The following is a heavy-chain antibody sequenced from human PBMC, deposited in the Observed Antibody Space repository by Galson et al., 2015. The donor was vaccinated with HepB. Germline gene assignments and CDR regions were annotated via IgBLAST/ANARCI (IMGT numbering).Heavy chain of an antibody. V-gene: IGHV3-33*08. Sequence: SLRLSCAASGFTFSSYGMHWVRQAPGKGLEWVAVIWYDGSNKYYADSVKGRFTISRDNSKNTLYLQMNSLRAEDTAVYYCAGDRGRVAATWTWLDYWGQGTLVTVSS. CDR2: IWYDGSNK. CDR1: GFTFSSYG. CDR3: AGDRGRVAATWTWLDY. J-gene: IGHJ4*02. D-gene: IGHD2-15*01.